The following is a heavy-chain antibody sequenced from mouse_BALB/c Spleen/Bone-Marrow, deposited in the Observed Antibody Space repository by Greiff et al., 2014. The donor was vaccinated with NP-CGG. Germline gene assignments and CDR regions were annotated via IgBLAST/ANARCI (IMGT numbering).Heavy chain of an antibody. CDR1: GFNIKDTY. V-gene: IGHV14-3*02. CDR2: IDPANGNT. CDR3: APYYYGSSQFAY. Sequence: DVKLQESGAELVKPGASVKLSCTASGFNIKDTYMHWVKQRPEQGLEWIGRIDPANGNTKYDPKFQGKATITADTSSNTAYPQLSSLTSEDTAVYYCAPYYYGSSQFAYWGQGTLVTVSA. J-gene: IGHJ3*01. D-gene: IGHD1-1*01.